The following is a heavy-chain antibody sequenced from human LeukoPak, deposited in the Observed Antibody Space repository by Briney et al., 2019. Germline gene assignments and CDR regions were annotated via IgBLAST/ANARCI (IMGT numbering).Heavy chain of an antibody. CDR3: ARAKRIAVAGTNDAFDI. CDR2: IYYSGST. J-gene: IGHJ3*02. D-gene: IGHD6-19*01. CDR1: GGSISSYY. Sequence: RASETLSLTRTVSGGSISSYYWIWIRQPPGKGLEWIGYIYYSGSTNYNPSLKSRVTISVDTSKNQFSLKLSSVTAADTAVYYCARAKRIAVAGTNDAFDIWGQGTMVTVSS. V-gene: IGHV4-59*01.